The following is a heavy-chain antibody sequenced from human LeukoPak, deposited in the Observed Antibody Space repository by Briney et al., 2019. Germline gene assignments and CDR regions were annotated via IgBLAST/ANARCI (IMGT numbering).Heavy chain of an antibody. CDR3: ARAGRAVVTAGYYYMDV. CDR1: GFTFSSYG. Sequence: GGSLRLSCAASGFTFSSYGISWVRQAPGKGLEWVSAISASGGTTYYADSVKGHFTISRDNSKNTLYLQMNSLRAEDTAVYYCARAGRAVVTAGYYYMDVWGKGTTVTVSS. J-gene: IGHJ6*03. V-gene: IGHV3-23*01. CDR2: ISASGGTT. D-gene: IGHD2-21*02.